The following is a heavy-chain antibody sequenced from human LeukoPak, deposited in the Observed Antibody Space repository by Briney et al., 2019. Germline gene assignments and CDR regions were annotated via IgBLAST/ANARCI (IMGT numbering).Heavy chain of an antibody. V-gene: IGHV3-21*01. CDR2: ISSSSSYI. D-gene: IGHD5-18*01. CDR3: ARGNRQLWQTLGY. J-gene: IGHJ4*02. Sequence: PGGSLRLSCAASGFTFSSYSMNWVRQAPGKGLEWVSSISSSSSYIYYADSVKGRFTISRDNAKNSLYLQMNSLRAEDTAVYYCARGNRQLWQTLGYWGQGTLVTVSS. CDR1: GFTFSSYS.